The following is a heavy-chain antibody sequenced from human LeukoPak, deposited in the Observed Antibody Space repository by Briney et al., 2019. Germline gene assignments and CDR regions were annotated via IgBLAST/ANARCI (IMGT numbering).Heavy chain of an antibody. V-gene: IGHV3-13*01. CDR2: IGTAGDT. CDR1: GFTFSSYD. CDR3: ARFNRYYHILTWPYGMDV. D-gene: IGHD3-9*01. J-gene: IGHJ6*02. Sequence: GGSLRLSCAASGFTFSSYDMHWVRQATGKGLEWVSAIGTAGDTYYPGSVKGRFTISRENAKNSLYLQMNSLRAGDTAVYYCARFNRYYHILTWPYGMDVWGQGTTVTVSS.